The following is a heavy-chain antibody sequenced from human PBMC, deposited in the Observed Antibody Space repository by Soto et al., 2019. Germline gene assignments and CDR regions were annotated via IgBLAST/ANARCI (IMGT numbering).Heavy chain of an antibody. CDR2: IYYSGST. V-gene: IGHV4-59*01. CDR3: ARVGGVAARTFDY. D-gene: IGHD6-6*01. Sequence: SETLSLTCTVSGGSINDFYWSWIRQPPGKGLEWIGYIYYSGSTDYNPSLKGRVTISVDTSKNQFSLKLRSVTAADTAVYYCARVGGVAARTFDYWGQGTLVPVSS. CDR1: GGSINDFY. J-gene: IGHJ4*02.